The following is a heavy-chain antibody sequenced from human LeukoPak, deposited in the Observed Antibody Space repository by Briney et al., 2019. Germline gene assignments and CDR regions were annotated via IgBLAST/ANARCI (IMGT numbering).Heavy chain of an antibody. D-gene: IGHD6-19*01. J-gene: IGHJ4*02. V-gene: IGHV1-2*02. Sequence: ASVKVSCKTSGFTFNSYGFNWVRQAPGQGLEWMGWINPNSGGTNYAQKFQGRVTMTRDTSISTAYMELSRLRSDDTALYYCARDRGAGWFVYWGQGTLVTVSS. CDR1: GFTFNSYG. CDR3: ARDRGAGWFVY. CDR2: INPNSGGT.